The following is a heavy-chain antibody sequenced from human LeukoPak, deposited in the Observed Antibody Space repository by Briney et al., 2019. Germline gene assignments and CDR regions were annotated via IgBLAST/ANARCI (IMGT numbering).Heavy chain of an antibody. CDR3: ARDDYDSSGYYLGY. V-gene: IGHV3-48*03. CDR1: GFTFSSYE. J-gene: IGHJ4*02. CDR2: ISSSGSTI. Sequence: GGSLRLSCAASGFTFSSYEMNWVRQAPGKGLEWVSYISSSGSTIYYADSVKGRFTISRDNAKNSLYLQMNSLRAEDTAVYYCARDDYDSSGYYLGYWGQGTLVTVSS. D-gene: IGHD3-22*01.